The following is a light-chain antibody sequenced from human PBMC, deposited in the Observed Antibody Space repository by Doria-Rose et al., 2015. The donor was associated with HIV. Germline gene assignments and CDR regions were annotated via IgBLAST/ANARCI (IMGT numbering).Light chain of an antibody. V-gene: IGKV3-20*01. Sequence: DIVLTQSPGTLSLSLGERATLSCRASQSFSSTYLAWYQPKPGQAPSLLIYDGSTSATGIPDRFSASGSGTDFTLTINRLEPEDFALYYCHQDGTSWKFGQGTKVE. CDR3: HQDGTSWK. J-gene: IGKJ1*01. CDR1: QSFSSTY. CDR2: DGS.